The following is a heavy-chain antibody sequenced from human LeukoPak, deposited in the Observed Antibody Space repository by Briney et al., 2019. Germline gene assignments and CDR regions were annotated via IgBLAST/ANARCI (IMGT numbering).Heavy chain of an antibody. V-gene: IGHV4-4*07. J-gene: IGHJ4*02. D-gene: IGHD3-9*01. Sequence: SETLSLTCTVSGGSISSYYWSWIRQPAGKGLEWIGRIYTSGSTNYNPSLKSRVTMSVDTSKNQFSLKLSSVTAADTAVYYCARDTGYDILTGYSYYFDYWSQGTLVTVSS. CDR3: ARDTGYDILTGYSYYFDY. CDR2: IYTSGST. CDR1: GGSISSYY.